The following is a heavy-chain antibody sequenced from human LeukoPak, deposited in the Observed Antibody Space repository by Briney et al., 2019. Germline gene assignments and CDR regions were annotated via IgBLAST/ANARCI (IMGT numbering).Heavy chain of an antibody. J-gene: IGHJ4*02. CDR3: ARHERSGMGGVVQSLFDY. Sequence: SETLSLTWAFSDYSTSSGYYWGWIRPPPGKGLEWIGSIDHSGSTYYNPSLKSRDTTSVDTSKNQSSLKLSSVPAADTAVDYCARHERSGMGGVVQSLFDYWGQGTLVTVSS. CDR1: DYSTSSGYY. CDR2: IDHSGST. D-gene: IGHD2-2*01. V-gene: IGHV4-38-2*01.